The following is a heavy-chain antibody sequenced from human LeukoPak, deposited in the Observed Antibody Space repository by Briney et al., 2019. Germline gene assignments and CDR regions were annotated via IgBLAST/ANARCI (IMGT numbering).Heavy chain of an antibody. CDR1: GYSFTRYW. CDR3: ALGMYSSGWRFDY. D-gene: IGHD6-19*01. CDR2: IYPGDSDT. V-gene: IGHV5-51*01. J-gene: IGHJ4*02. Sequence: GESLKTSCKGSGYSFTRYWIGWVRQMPGKGLEWMGIIYPGDSDTRYSPSFQGQVTISADKSITTASLQWSSLKASDTAMYYCALGMYSSGWRFDYWGQGTLVTVSS.